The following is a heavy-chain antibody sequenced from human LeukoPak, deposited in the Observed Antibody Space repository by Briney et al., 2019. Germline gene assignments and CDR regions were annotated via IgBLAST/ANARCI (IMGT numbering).Heavy chain of an antibody. CDR1: GGSISSSSYY. J-gene: IGHJ5*02. Sequence: SETLSLTCTVSGGSISSSSYYWGWIRQPPGKGLEWIGSIYHSGSTYYNPSLKSRVTMSVDTSKNQFSLKLSSVTAADTAVYYCARDITAYCGGDCFDPWGQGTLVTVSS. V-gene: IGHV4-39*07. D-gene: IGHD2-21*01. CDR2: IYHSGST. CDR3: ARDITAYCGGDCFDP.